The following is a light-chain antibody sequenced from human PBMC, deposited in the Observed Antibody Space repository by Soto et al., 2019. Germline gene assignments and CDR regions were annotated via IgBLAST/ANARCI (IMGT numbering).Light chain of an antibody. CDR2: AAS. V-gene: IGKV3-20*01. J-gene: IGKJ5*01. CDR3: QQYSTSPSIT. CDR1: QSVSSNY. Sequence: EIVLTQSPGTLSLSPGERATLSCRASQSVSSNYLAWYQQKPGQAPRLLIYAASSRATGIPDRFSGSGSGTDFTLTISRLEPEDFAVYYCQQYSTSPSITFGQGTRLEIK.